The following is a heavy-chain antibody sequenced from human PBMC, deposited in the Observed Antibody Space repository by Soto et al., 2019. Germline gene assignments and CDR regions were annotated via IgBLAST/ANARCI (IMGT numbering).Heavy chain of an antibody. CDR2: INAGYGNT. Sequence: GPSVKVSCKASGYTFSSYAMHWVRQAPGQRLEWMGWINAGYGNTKSSQKFQDRVTISRDTSASTAYMGLTSLRSEDTAVYYCARDTGDGTFDFWGQGTLVTVSS. J-gene: IGHJ4*02. V-gene: IGHV1-3*01. CDR3: ARDTGDGTFDF. D-gene: IGHD7-27*01. CDR1: GYTFSSYA.